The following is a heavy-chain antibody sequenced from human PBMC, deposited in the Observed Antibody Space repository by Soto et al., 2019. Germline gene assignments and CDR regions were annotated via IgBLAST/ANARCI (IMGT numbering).Heavy chain of an antibody. CDR3: TTLTVIYETSGYYSIY. V-gene: IGHV3-15*07. Sequence: EVQLVESGGGLVKPGGSLRLSCAASGLVFSNTWMNWVRQAPGKGLEWVGRIKIKTDGGTTDYAAPVKGRFTISRDDSKNTLYLQMNGLKAEDAAVYYCTTLTVIYETSGYYSIYWGQGTLVTVSS. J-gene: IGHJ4*02. CDR2: IKIKTDGGTT. CDR1: GLVFSNTW. D-gene: IGHD3-22*01.